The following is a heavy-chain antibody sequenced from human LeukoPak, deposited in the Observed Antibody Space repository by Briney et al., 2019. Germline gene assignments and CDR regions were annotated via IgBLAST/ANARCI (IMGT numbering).Heavy chain of an antibody. CDR3: ARGSLAPYMTSVTTGYYYYGMDV. CDR1: GGSISSGGYY. D-gene: IGHD4-17*01. V-gene: IGHV4-31*03. Sequence: PSETLSLTCTVSGGSISSGGYYWSWIRQHPGKGLEWIGYIYYSGSTNYNPSLKSRVTISVNTSKNQLSLKLSSVTAADTAVYYCARGSLAPYMTSVTTGYYYYGMDVWGQGTTVTVSS. CDR2: IYYSGST. J-gene: IGHJ6*02.